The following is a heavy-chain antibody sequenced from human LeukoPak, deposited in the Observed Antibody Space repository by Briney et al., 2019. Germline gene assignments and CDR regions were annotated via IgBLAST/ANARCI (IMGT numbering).Heavy chain of an antibody. D-gene: IGHD3-16*01. CDR1: GGSFSGYY. CDR3: ARAGGRMITFGGVSHPLDY. V-gene: IGHV4-34*01. CDR2: INHSGST. Sequence: SETLSLTCAVYGGSFSGYYWSLIRQPPGKGLEWIGEINHSGSTNYNPSLKSRVTISVDTSKNQFSLKLGSVTAADTAVYYCARAGGRMITFGGVSHPLDYWGQGTLVTVSS. J-gene: IGHJ4*02.